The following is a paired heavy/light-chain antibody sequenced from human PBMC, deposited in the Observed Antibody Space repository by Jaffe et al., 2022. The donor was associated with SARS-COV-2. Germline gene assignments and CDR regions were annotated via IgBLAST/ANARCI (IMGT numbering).Light chain of an antibody. Sequence: DIVMTQSPDSLAVSLGERATINCKSSQSVLYSSNNKNYLAWYQHKAGQPPKLLIYWASTRESGVPDRFRGSGSGTDFSLTISSLQAEDVAVYYCQQYYSSPPTFGQGTKVEIK. CDR2: WAS. CDR3: QQYYSSPPT. CDR1: QSVLYSSNNKNY. J-gene: IGKJ1*01. V-gene: IGKV4-1*01.
Heavy chain of an antibody. V-gene: IGHV4-38-2*02. J-gene: IGHJ5*02. CDR3: ARGSSGWVNWFDP. Sequence: QVQLQESGPGLVQPSETLSLICTVSGHSIRSAYYWGWIRQPPGKGLEWIGSIYHGGIIYYNPSLKSRVTISVDTSNNQFSLRLSSVTAADTAVYYCARGSSGWVNWFDPWGQGTLVTVSS. CDR2: IYHGGII. D-gene: IGHD6-19*01. CDR1: GHSIRSAYY.